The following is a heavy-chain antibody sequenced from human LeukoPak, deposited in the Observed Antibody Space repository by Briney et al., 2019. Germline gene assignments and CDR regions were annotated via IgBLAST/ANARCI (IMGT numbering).Heavy chain of an antibody. D-gene: IGHD3-10*01. V-gene: IGHV1-2*06. CDR1: GYTFTGYY. J-gene: IGHJ5*02. CDR2: INPNSGGT. Sequence: ASVKVSCKASGYTFTGYYMHWVRQAPGQGLEWMGRINPNSGGTNYAQKFQGRVTKTRDTSISTAYMELSRLRSDDTAVYYCARSRYYYGSGSYFLNWFDPWGQGTLVTVSS. CDR3: ARSRYYYGSGSYFLNWFDP.